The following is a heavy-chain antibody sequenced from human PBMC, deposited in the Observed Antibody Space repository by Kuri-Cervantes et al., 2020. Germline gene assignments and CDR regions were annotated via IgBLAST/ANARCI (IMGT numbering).Heavy chain of an antibody. CDR3: ARGWRRYCSSTSCYAGRSYWYFDL. CDR1: GYSISSGYY. V-gene: IGHV4-38-2*02. CDR2: IYHSGST. J-gene: IGHJ2*01. Sequence: SETLSLTCTVSGYSISSGYYWGWIRQPPGKGLEWIGSIYHSGSTYYNQSLKSRVTISVDTSKNKFSLKLSSVTAADTAVYYCARGWRRYCSSTSCYAGRSYWYFDLWGRGTLVTVSS. D-gene: IGHD2-2*01.